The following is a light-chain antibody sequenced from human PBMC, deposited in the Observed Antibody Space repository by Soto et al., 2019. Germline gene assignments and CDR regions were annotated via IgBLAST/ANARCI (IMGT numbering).Light chain of an antibody. V-gene: IGLV2-14*01. J-gene: IGLJ1*01. CDR2: GVT. CDR1: SSDIGAYNY. Sequence: QSVLTQPASVSGSPGQSITISCTGTSSDIGAYNYVSWYQQYPGKAPKLMIYGVTNRPSGVSNRFSGSKTGNTASLTISGLQAEDEADYYCFSHRSGDSHVLGTATKVTV. CDR3: FSHRSGDSHV.